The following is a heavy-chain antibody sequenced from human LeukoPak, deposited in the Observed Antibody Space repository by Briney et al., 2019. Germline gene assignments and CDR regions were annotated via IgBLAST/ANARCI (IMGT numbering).Heavy chain of an antibody. CDR1: GFTFDHYG. D-gene: IGHD2-2*01. Sequence: RSGGSETLLCAPSGFTFDHYGMSWVRHAPGKGLEWLTDFNWNGGSTGYADSVKGRFTISRDNAKISLYLKMNSLRDEDTDLYYCARAPYCSSTSCYPYFDYWGQGTLVTVSS. CDR3: ARAPYCSSTSCYPYFDY. V-gene: IGHV3-20*04. CDR2: FNWNGGST. J-gene: IGHJ4*02.